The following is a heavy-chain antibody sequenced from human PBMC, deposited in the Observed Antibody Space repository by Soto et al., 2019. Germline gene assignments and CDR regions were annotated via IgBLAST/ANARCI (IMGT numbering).Heavy chain of an antibody. D-gene: IGHD6-19*01. Sequence: QVQLVQSGAEVKKPGASVKVSCKASGYTFTSYGISWVRQAPGQGLEWMGWISAYNGNTNYAQKLQGRVTMTTDTTKSTAYMELRSLRSYDTAVYYCARDRDSSGWLYYDYVGMDVWGQGTTVTVSS. V-gene: IGHV1-18*01. CDR2: ISAYNGNT. CDR3: ARDRDSSGWLYYDYVGMDV. CDR1: GYTFTSYG. J-gene: IGHJ6*02.